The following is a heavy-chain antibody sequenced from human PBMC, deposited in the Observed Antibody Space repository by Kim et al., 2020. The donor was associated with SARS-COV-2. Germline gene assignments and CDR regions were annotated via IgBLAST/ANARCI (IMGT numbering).Heavy chain of an antibody. CDR3: ARERAAAGFDEYYYYGMDV. J-gene: IGHJ6*02. D-gene: IGHD6-13*01. Sequence: GQFTISRDSAKNSLYLQMNSLRAEDTAVYYCARERAAAGFDEYYYYGMDVWGQGTTVTVSS. V-gene: IGHV3-11*05.